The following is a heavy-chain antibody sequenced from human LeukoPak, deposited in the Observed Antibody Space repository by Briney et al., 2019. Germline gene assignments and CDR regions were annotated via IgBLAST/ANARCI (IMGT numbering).Heavy chain of an antibody. CDR1: GGSISGYY. CDR2: IYYTGST. CDR3: VRSKSGTYGWFDP. J-gene: IGHJ5*02. Sequence: SETLSLTCTVSGGSISGYYWSWIRQPPGKGLEWIGYIYYTGSTNYNPSLKSRVIISVDTSKNQFSLKVSSVTAADTAVYYCVRSKSGTYGWFDPWGEGTLVTVSS. V-gene: IGHV4-59*01. D-gene: IGHD4-17*01.